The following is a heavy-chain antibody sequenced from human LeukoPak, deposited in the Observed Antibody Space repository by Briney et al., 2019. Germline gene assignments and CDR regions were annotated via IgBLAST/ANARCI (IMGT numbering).Heavy chain of an antibody. D-gene: IGHD1-26*01. Sequence: PSETLSLTCTVSGGSISSSSYYWGWIRQPPGKGLEGIGSIYYSGSTYYNPPLKSRVTISVDTSKNQFSLKLSSVTAADTAVYYCARDPWDHAFDIWGQGTMVTVSS. J-gene: IGHJ3*02. CDR1: GGSISSSSYY. CDR3: ARDPWDHAFDI. V-gene: IGHV4-39*07. CDR2: IYYSGST.